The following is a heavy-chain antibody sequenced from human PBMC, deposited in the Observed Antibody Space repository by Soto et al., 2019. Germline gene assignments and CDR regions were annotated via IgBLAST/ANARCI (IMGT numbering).Heavy chain of an antibody. J-gene: IGHJ4*02. V-gene: IGHV4-59*01. CDR2: IYYSGST. D-gene: IGHD3-16*01. Sequence: SETLSLTCTVSGGSISSYYWSWIRQPPGKGLEWIGYIYYSGSTNYNPSLKSRVTTSVDTSKNQFSLKLSSVTAADTAVYYCAREEGGLYFDYWGQGTLVTVSS. CDR3: AREEGGLYFDY. CDR1: GGSISSYY.